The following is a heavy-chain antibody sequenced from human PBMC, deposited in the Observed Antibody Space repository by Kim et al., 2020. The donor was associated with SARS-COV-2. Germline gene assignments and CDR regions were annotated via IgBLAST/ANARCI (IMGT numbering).Heavy chain of an antibody. J-gene: IGHJ4*02. V-gene: IGHV3-33*01. CDR1: GFTFSSYG. D-gene: IGHD3-10*01. CDR3: ARDSFSTGLGDFWDY. Sequence: GGSLRLSCAASGFTFSSYGMHWVRQAPGKGLEWVAVIWYDGSNKYYADSVKGRFTISRDNSKNTLYLQMNSLRAEDTAVYYCARDSFSTGLGDFWDYWGQGTLVTVSS. CDR2: IWYDGSNK.